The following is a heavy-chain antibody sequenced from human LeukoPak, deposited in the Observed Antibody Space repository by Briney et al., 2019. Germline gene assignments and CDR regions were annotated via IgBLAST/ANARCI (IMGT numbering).Heavy chain of an antibody. CDR1: GGTFSSYA. D-gene: IGHD3-9*01. CDR2: IIPIFGTA. J-gene: IGHJ4*02. V-gene: IGHV1-69*05. CDR3: ARDAPPLDYDILTGYFDY. Sequence: SVKVSCKASGGTFSSYAISWVRQAPGQGLEWMGGIIPIFGTANYAQKFQGRVTITTDKSTSTAYMELSSLRSEDTAVYYCARDAPPLDYDILTGYFDYWGQGTLVTVSS.